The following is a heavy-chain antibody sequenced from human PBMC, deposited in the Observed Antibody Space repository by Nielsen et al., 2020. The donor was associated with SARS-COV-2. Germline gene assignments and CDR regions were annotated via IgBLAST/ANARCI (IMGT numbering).Heavy chain of an antibody. J-gene: IGHJ6*02. V-gene: IGHV1-69*04. CDR2: IIPILGIA. CDR1: VGTFSSYA. Sequence: SVKVSCNAAVGTFSSYAISWVRQAPGQELEWMGRIIPILGIANYAKKFQGRVTITADKSTSKAYMELISLRSEDTAVYYCARDLPDYGGNSGGMDVWGQGTTVTVSS. D-gene: IGHD4-23*01. CDR3: ARDLPDYGGNSGGMDV.